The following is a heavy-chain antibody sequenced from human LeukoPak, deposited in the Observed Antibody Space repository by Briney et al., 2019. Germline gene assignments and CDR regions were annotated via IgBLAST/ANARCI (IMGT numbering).Heavy chain of an antibody. D-gene: IGHD6-13*01. CDR3: AISSSWYPQSHYYMDV. J-gene: IGHJ6*03. CDR1: GFTVSSNY. V-gene: IGHV3-66*01. CDR2: IYSGGST. Sequence: QTGGSLRLSCAASGFTVSSNYMSWVRQAPGKGLEWVSVIYSGGSTYYADSVKGRFTISRDNSKNTLYLQMNSLRAEDTAVYYCAISSSWYPQSHYYMDVWGKGTTVTISS.